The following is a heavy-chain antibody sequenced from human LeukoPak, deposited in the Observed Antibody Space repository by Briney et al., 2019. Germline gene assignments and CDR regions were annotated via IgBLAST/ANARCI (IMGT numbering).Heavy chain of an antibody. CDR2: INQDGSKK. V-gene: IGHV3-7*03. D-gene: IGHD6-13*01. Sequence: PGGSLRLSCTASGFSFSGYWMTWVRQTPGKGLEWVANINQDGSKKSYVDSVRGRFTIPRDSAKNSLYLQMNSLRAEDTAVYYCAKDLDRSSFLYYYYYGMDVWGQGTTVTVSS. CDR3: AKDLDRSSFLYYYYYGMDV. J-gene: IGHJ6*02. CDR1: GFSFSGYW.